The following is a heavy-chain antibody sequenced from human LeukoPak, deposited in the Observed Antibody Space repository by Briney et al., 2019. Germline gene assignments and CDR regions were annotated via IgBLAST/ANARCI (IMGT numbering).Heavy chain of an antibody. CDR3: ASGSSTWSTMGLYFDQ. CDR1: GLTFSTYY. CDR2: IKHDGSEK. D-gene: IGHD6-13*01. J-gene: IGHJ4*02. Sequence: NPGGSLRLSCEGSGLTFSTYYMSWVRQAPGKGLEWVANIKHDGSEKFYVDSVKGRFTVSRDNAQNSVFLQMNSLRADESAVYYCASGSSTWSTMGLYFDQWGQGALVTVSS. V-gene: IGHV3-7*01.